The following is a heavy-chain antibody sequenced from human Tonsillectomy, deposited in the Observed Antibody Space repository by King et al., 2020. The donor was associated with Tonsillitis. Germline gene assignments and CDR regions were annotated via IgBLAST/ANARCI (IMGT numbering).Heavy chain of an antibody. D-gene: IGHD3-10*01. J-gene: IGHJ4*02. Sequence: QLVQSGAEVKKPGASVKVSCKASGFFFTDYFMHWVRQAPGQGLEWMGWINPNSGDTKYAQQFQGRVILTRDASTSTGYMELSSLRSDDTAVYFCARLTVEYRGEWYYGGLEDWGRGTLVTVSS. CDR3: ARLTVEYRGEWYYGGLED. CDR1: GFFFTDYF. CDR2: INPNSGDT. V-gene: IGHV1-2*02.